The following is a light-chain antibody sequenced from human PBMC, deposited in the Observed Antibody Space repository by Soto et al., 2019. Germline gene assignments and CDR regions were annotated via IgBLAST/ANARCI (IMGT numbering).Light chain of an antibody. Sequence: SALTQPPSASGSPGQSVTISCTGTKNDIGVYDFVSWYQHHPGKAPRLIIYEVVQRPSGVPDRFSGSKSGNTASLTVSGLQAADEADYFCKSYAGSNTYVFGSGTKVT. CDR2: EVV. J-gene: IGLJ1*01. CDR3: KSYAGSNTYV. V-gene: IGLV2-8*01. CDR1: KNDIGVYDF.